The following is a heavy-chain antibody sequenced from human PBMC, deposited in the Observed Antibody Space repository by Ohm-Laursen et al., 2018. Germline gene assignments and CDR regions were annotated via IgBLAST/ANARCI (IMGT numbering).Heavy chain of an antibody. Sequence: ESLRISCKGSGYTFTSYWIGWVRQMPGKGLEWMGIIYPADSDTRYSPSFQGQVTISADKSITTAYLQWSSLKASDTAMYYCARIYGRYFDSWGQGTLVTVSS. D-gene: IGHD5-12*01. CDR1: GYTFTSYW. CDR3: ARIYGRYFDS. V-gene: IGHV5-51*01. CDR2: IYPADSDT. J-gene: IGHJ4*02.